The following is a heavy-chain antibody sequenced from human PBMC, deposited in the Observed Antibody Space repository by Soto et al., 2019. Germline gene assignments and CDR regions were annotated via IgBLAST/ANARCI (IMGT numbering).Heavy chain of an antibody. Sequence: PSETLSLTCTVSGGSISSGGYYWSWIRQHPGKGLEWIGYIYYSGSTYYNPTLKSRVTISVDTSKNQFSLKLSSVTAADTAVYYCASGRRYGDYSNWFDPWGQGTLVTVSS. CDR2: IYYSGST. CDR1: GGSISSGGYY. CDR3: ASGRRYGDYSNWFDP. J-gene: IGHJ5*02. D-gene: IGHD4-17*01. V-gene: IGHV4-31*03.